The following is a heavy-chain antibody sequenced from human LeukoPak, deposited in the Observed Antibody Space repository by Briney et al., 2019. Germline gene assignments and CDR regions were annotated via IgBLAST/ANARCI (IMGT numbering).Heavy chain of an antibody. CDR3: ARKSASGNYPLDY. V-gene: IGHV3-23*01. CDR2: ISADSATT. D-gene: IGHD3-10*01. J-gene: IGHJ4*02. Sequence: GGSLRLSCAASGFNFDDYVMTWVRQAPGKGLEWVSVISADSATTFYADSVKGRFAISRDNAKNTVFLQMSSLRAEDTALYYCARKSASGNYPLDYWGQGTLVTVSS. CDR1: GFNFDDYV.